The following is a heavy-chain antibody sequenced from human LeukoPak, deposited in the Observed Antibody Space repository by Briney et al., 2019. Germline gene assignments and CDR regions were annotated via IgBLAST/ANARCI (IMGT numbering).Heavy chain of an antibody. CDR1: GITFRNYG. V-gene: IGHV3-33*01. J-gene: IGHJ4*02. Sequence: GGSLRLSCAASGITFRNYGMHWVRQAPGKGLEWVAVIWYDGSNKDYAGSVKGRFTVSRDNSRNTLFLQMNSLRVEDTAVYYCARESVSDWYSDYWGQGTLVTVSS. CDR2: IWYDGSNK. D-gene: IGHD3-9*01. CDR3: ARESVSDWYSDY.